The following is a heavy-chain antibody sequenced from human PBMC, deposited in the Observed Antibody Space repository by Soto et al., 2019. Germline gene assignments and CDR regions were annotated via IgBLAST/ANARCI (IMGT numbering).Heavy chain of an antibody. V-gene: IGHV4-39*01. Sequence: SETLSLTCTVSGGSISSSLYYWGWIRHPPGKGLEWIGSIYYSGSTYYNPSLKSRITISVDTSKNQFSLKVSSVTATDTAVYYCARHKDTSSRYRLPDCWGQGALVTVSS. J-gene: IGHJ4*02. CDR1: GGSISSSLYY. D-gene: IGHD6-13*01. CDR3: ARHKDTSSRYRLPDC. CDR2: IYYSGST.